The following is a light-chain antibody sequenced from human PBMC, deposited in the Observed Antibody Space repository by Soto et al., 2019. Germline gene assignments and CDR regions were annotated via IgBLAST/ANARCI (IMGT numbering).Light chain of an antibody. CDR1: QSINIY. Sequence: IQMTQSPSSLSASVGDRVTVTCRASQSINIYLNWYQQKPGKAPTLLIYGASSLQSGVPSRFSGGGSRTDFTLTISSLQPEDFATYCCQQSYRSPYTFGQGTKLEIK. V-gene: IGKV1-39*01. J-gene: IGKJ2*01. CDR2: GAS. CDR3: QQSYRSPYT.